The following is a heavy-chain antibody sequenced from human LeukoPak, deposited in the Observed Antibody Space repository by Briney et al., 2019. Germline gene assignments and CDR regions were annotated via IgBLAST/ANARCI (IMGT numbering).Heavy chain of an antibody. J-gene: IGHJ6*03. CDR1: GGTFSSYA. CDR3: ARATLETTPKPSYSYYSNMEV. Sequence: SVKVSCKASGGTFSSYAISWVRQAPGQGLEWMGGIIPIFGTANYAQKFQGRVTITADESTSTAYMELSSLRSEDTAVYYSARATLETTPKPSYSYYSNMEVWVKGTTITV. CDR2: IIPIFGTA. D-gene: IGHD1-7*01. V-gene: IGHV1-69*13.